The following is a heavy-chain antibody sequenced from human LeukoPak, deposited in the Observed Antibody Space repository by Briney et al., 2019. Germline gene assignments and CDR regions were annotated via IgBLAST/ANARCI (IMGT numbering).Heavy chain of an antibody. D-gene: IGHD3-10*01. Sequence: ASVKVSCKASGYTFTSCYMHWVRQAPGQGLEWMGIINPSGGSTSYAQKFQGRVTMTRDTSTSTVYMELSSLRSEDTAVYYCARERITYYYGSGSRYFDLWGRGTLVTVSS. CDR2: INPSGGST. J-gene: IGHJ2*01. V-gene: IGHV1-46*01. CDR3: ARERITYYYGSGSRYFDL. CDR1: GYTFTSCY.